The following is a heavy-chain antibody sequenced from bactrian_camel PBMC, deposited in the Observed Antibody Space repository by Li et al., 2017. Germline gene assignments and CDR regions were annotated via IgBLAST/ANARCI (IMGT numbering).Heavy chain of an antibody. CDR1: EYAYKTFY. D-gene: IGHD3*01. CDR3: AAGVETYDSPSAAEGPACEYQY. Sequence: DVQLVESGGGSVQAGGSLRLSCVVSEYAYKTFYMGWFRQAPAKGREGVAVIDSRGVTRYADTLKGRFTISKDNTKNTVYLQMDSLTPEDTAMYYCAAGVETYDSPSAAEGPACEYQYWGQGTQVTVS. J-gene: IGHJ4*01. V-gene: IGHV3S42*01. CDR2: IDSRGVT.